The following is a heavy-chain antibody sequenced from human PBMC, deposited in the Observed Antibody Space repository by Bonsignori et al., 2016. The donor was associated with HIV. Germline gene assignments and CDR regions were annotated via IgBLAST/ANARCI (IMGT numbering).Heavy chain of an antibody. V-gene: IGHV4-34*01. J-gene: IGHJ4*02. CDR2: INHSGST. Sequence: PGKGLEWIGEINHSGSTNYNPSLKSRVTISVDTSKNQFSLKLSSVTAADTAMYYCARGPYGSGSYYKGFDYWGQGTLVTVSS. D-gene: IGHD3-10*01. CDR3: ARGPYGSGSYYKGFDY.